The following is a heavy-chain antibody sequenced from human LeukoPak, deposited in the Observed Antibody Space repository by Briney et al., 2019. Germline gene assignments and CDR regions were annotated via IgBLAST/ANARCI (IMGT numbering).Heavy chain of an antibody. CDR2: MYYSGTT. Sequence: SETLSLTCKVSGGSISSITYYWGWIRRPPGKGPEWIGSMYYSGTTSYNPSLKSRVTISLDTSRTQVSLNVSSVTAADTAVYFCATGTGMTPRPVDYWGQGTLVTVSS. V-gene: IGHV4-39*07. CDR1: GGSISSITYY. D-gene: IGHD6-6*01. J-gene: IGHJ4*01. CDR3: ATGTGMTPRPVDY.